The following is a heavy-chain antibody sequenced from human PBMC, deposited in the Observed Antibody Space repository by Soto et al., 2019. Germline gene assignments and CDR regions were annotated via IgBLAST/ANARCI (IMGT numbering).Heavy chain of an antibody. CDR1: GYTFNSYD. V-gene: IGHV1-8*01. CDR2: MNPNSGNT. CDR3: VTLGYCSSTSCSSTFYYYYMDV. Sequence: ASVKVSCKASGYTFNSYDINWVRQATGQGLEWMGWMNPNSGNTGYAQKFQGRVTMTRNTSISTAYMELSSLRSEDTAVYYCVTLGYCSSTSCSSTFYYYYMDVWGKGTTVTVSS. D-gene: IGHD2-2*01. J-gene: IGHJ6*03.